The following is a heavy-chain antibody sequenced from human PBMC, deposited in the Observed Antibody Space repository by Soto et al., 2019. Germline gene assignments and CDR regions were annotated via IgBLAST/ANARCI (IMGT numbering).Heavy chain of an antibody. CDR2: MSYDGTKE. CDR3: AKEFGNTWIDH. CDR1: GFTLSTYG. J-gene: IGHJ4*02. V-gene: IGHV3-30*18. Sequence: QVELVEAGGGVVQPGRSLRLSCAASGFTLSTYGMHWVRQAPGKGLEWVAAMSYDGTKEYYADSVKGRFTISRDSSRNTLFLHLNSLRAEDTAVYYCAKEFGNTWIDHWGQGTLVTVSS. D-gene: IGHD3-10*01.